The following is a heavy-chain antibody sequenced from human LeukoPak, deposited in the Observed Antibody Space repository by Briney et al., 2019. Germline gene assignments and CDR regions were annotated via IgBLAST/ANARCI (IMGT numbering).Heavy chain of an antibody. Sequence: SETLSLTCTVSGGSISSYYWSWIRQPPGKGLEWIGYVYYSGSTNYNPSLKSRVTISVDTSKNQFSLKLSSVTAADAAVYHCARDSRTTTAFDIWGQGTMVAVSS. D-gene: IGHD1-1*01. CDR1: GGSISSYY. CDR3: ARDSRTTTAFDI. V-gene: IGHV4-59*01. CDR2: VYYSGST. J-gene: IGHJ3*02.